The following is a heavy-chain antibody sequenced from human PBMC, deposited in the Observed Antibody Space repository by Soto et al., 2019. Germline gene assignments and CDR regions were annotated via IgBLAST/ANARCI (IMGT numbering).Heavy chain of an antibody. D-gene: IGHD2-21*02. V-gene: IGHV1-2*04. CDR1: GYTFTGYY. Sequence: ASVKVSCKASGYTFTGYYMHWVRQAPGQGLEWMGWINPNSGGTNYAQKFQGWVTMTRDTSISTAYMELSRLRSDDTAVYYCARVWDAYCGGDCYYDYWGQGTXVTVSS. CDR3: ARVWDAYCGGDCYYDY. CDR2: INPNSGGT. J-gene: IGHJ4*02.